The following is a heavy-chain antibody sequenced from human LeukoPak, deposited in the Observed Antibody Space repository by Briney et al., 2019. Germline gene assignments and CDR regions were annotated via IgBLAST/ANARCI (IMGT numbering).Heavy chain of an antibody. D-gene: IGHD3-22*01. J-gene: IGHJ4*02. CDR3: AKDDYYDTSGYRD. CDR2: ISYDVGKK. V-gene: IGHV3-30*18. CDR1: GFTFSSYG. Sequence: GGSLRLSCAASGFTFSSYGMHWVRQAPGKGLEWVAVISYDVGKKYYADSVKGRFTISRDNSKNTLYLQMNSLRAEDTAVYYCAKDDYYDTSGYRDWGPGTLVTVSS.